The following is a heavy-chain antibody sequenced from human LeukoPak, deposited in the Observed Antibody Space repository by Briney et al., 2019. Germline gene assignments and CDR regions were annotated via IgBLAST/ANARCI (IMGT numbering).Heavy chain of an antibody. CDR1: GFTFSSYS. V-gene: IGHV3-48*01. J-gene: IGHJ4*02. CDR2: ISSSSSTI. CDR3: ARDRFSGSYPLDY. D-gene: IGHD1-26*01. Sequence: GGSLRPSCAASGFTFSSYSMNWVRQAPGKGLEWVSYISSSSSTIYYADSVKGRFTISRDNAKNSLYLQMNSLRAEDTAVYYCARDRFSGSYPLDYWGQGTLVTVSS.